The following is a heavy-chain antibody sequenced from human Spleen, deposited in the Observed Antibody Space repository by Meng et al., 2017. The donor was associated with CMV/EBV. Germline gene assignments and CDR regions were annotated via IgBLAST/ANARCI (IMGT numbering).Heavy chain of an antibody. CDR1: GFTFSSYG. CDR2: IRYDGSNK. Sequence: GGSLRLSCAASGFTFSSYGMHWVRQAPGKGLEWVAFIRYDGSNKYYADSVKGRFTISRDNSKNTLYLQMNSLRAEDTAVYYCARDQLELRGNFDYWGQGTLVTVSS. J-gene: IGHJ4*02. V-gene: IGHV3-30*02. CDR3: ARDQLELRGNFDY. D-gene: IGHD1-7*01.